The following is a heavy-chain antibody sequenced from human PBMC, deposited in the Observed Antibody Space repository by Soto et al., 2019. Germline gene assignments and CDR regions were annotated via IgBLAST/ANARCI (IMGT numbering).Heavy chain of an antibody. CDR2: IKSKTDGGTT. D-gene: IGHD3-16*02. V-gene: IGHV3-15*01. CDR1: GFTFSNAW. Sequence: EVQLVESGGGLVKPGGSLRLSCAASGFTFSNAWMSWVRQAPGKGLEWVGRIKSKTDGGTTDYAAPVKGRFTISRDDSKNSLYLQMNSLKTEDTAVFYCTRSLYDYIWGSYRYVGYYFDYWGQGTLVTVSP. J-gene: IGHJ4*02. CDR3: TRSLYDYIWGSYRYVGYYFDY.